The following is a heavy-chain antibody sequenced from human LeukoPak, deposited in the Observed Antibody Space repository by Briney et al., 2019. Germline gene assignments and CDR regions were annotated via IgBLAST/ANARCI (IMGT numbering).Heavy chain of an antibody. D-gene: IGHD5-18*01. CDR2: ISSTGYNS. CDR3: AKDIQAAN. V-gene: IGHV3-23*01. CDR1: GFTFRSAA. Sequence: GGSLRLSCAASGFTFRSAAMTWVHQGPEKGLQWVSLISSTGYNSYYADSVKGRFTVSRDNSKNIVYLQMNSLRAEDTALYYCAKDIQAANWGQGTLVTVSS. J-gene: IGHJ1*01.